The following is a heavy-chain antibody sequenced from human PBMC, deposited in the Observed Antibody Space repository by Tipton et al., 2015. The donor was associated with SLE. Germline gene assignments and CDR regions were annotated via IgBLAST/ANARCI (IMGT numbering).Heavy chain of an antibody. D-gene: IGHD2-15*01. V-gene: IGHV4-39*07. CDR1: GGSISSSSYY. J-gene: IGHJ5*02. CDR3: ARIRWVALLGGRFDP. Sequence: TLSLTCTVSGGSISSSSYYWGWIRQPPGKGLEWIGSIYYSGSTYYNPSLKSRVTISVDTSKNQFSLKLSSVTAADTAVYYCARIRWVALLGGRFDPWGQGTLVTVSS. CDR2: IYYSGST.